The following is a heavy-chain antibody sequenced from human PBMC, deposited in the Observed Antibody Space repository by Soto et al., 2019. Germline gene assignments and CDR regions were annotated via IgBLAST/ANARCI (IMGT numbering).Heavy chain of an antibody. CDR2: IYWDDDK. CDR1: GFSLSTSGVG. D-gene: IGHD3-22*01. Sequence: QITLKESGPTLVKPTQTLTLTCTFSGFSLSTSGVGVGWIRQPPGKALEWLALIYWDDDKRYSPSLKSRLTITKDTSKNQVVLTMTNMDPVDTATYYCAHLTYYYDSSGYYSSAEYFQHWGQGTLVTVSS. J-gene: IGHJ1*01. CDR3: AHLTYYYDSSGYYSSAEYFQH. V-gene: IGHV2-5*02.